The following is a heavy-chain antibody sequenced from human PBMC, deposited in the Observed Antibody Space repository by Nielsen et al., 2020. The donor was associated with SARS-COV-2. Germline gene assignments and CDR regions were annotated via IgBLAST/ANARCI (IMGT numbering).Heavy chain of an antibody. CDR3: ARESVTGTDAFDI. D-gene: IGHD6-19*01. J-gene: IGHJ3*02. CDR1: GFAFSDSS. Sequence: GESLKISCAASGFAFSDSSIQWVRQASGRGLEWVGRIRTKPDNYATVYPESVKGRFTISRDNAENSLSLQMNSLRAEDTDVYYCARESVTGTDAFDIWGQGTVVTVSS. CDR2: IRTKPDNYAT. V-gene: IGHV3-73*01.